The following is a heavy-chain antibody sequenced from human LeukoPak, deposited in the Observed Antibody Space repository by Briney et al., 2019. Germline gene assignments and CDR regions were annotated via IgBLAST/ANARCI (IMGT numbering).Heavy chain of an antibody. D-gene: IGHD6-19*01. CDR3: ARVGSGWYLEWYYYYYMDV. J-gene: IGHJ6*03. V-gene: IGHV1-8*02. Sequence: ASVKVSCKASGYTFTNYDMNWVRQATGQGLEWMGWMNPNSGKTGYAQKFQGRVTMTRNTSISTAYMELSSLRSEDTAVYYCARVGSGWYLEWYYYYYMDVWGKGTTVTISS. CDR2: MNPNSGKT. CDR1: GYTFTNYD.